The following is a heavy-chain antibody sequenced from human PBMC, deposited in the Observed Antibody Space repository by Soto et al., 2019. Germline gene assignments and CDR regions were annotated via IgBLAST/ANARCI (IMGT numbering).Heavy chain of an antibody. J-gene: IGHJ4*02. CDR3: ANSASEQWLEIDY. CDR2: ISGSSGNT. V-gene: IGHV3-23*01. Sequence: GGSLRLSSAASGFSFNSCAMSWVRQAPGKGLEWVSAISGSSGNTYNADSVKGRFTISRDNSKNTLYLQMNSLRAEDTAIYYCANSASEQWLEIDYWGQGTLVTASS. D-gene: IGHD6-19*01. CDR1: GFSFNSCA.